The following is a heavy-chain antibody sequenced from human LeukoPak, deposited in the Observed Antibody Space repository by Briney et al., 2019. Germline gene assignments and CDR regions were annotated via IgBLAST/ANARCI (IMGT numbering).Heavy chain of an antibody. CDR3: ARHGRGYSSSWYAFDI. CDR2: IYPGDSDT. Sequence: GESLKISCKGSGYSFTSYWIGWVRQMPGKGLEWMGIIYPGDSDTRYSPSFQGQVTISADKSISTAYLQWSSLKASDTAMYYCARHGRGYSSSWYAFDIWGQRTMVTVSS. V-gene: IGHV5-51*01. D-gene: IGHD6-13*01. CDR1: GYSFTSYW. J-gene: IGHJ3*02.